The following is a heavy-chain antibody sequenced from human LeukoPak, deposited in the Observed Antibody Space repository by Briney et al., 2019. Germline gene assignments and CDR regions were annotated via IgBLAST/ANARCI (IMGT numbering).Heavy chain of an antibody. CDR2: ISGSGGST. Sequence: GRSLRLSCAASGFTFSSYAMTWVRQAPGKGLEWVSVISGSGGSTYYADSVKGRFTISRDNSKNTLYLQMSSLRAEDTALYYCARGPLLAHFDSWGQGTLVTVSS. D-gene: IGHD2-21*02. V-gene: IGHV3-23*01. CDR1: GFTFSSYA. CDR3: ARGPLLAHFDS. J-gene: IGHJ4*02.